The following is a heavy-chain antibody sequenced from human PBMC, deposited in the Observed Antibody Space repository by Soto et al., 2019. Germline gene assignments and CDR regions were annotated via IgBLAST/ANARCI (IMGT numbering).Heavy chain of an antibody. Sequence: GESLKISCKGSGYSFTSYWIGWVRQMPGEGLEWMGIIYPGDSDTRYSPSFQGQVTISADKSISTAYLQWSSLKASDTAMYYCARQCCSGGSFNDAFDIWGQGTMVTVSS. J-gene: IGHJ3*02. CDR3: ARQCCSGGSFNDAFDI. V-gene: IGHV5-51*01. CDR1: GYSFTSYW. D-gene: IGHD2-15*01. CDR2: IYPGDSDT.